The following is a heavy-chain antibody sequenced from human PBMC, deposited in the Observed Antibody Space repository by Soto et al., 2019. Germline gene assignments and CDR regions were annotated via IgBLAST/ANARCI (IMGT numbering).Heavy chain of an antibody. CDR3: ARVGGDDFGDSGGFDY. J-gene: IGHJ4*02. V-gene: IGHV4-59*01. Sequence: KTSEILSLTCTVSGGSIRDYFWTWIRQPPGKGPEWIGYIYYSGRTNYNPSLKSRVSISVDTSKNHFSLQLRSVTAADTAVYYCARVGGDDFGDSGGFDYWGQGTLVTVSS. D-gene: IGHD4-17*01. CDR1: GGSIRDYF. CDR2: IYYSGRT.